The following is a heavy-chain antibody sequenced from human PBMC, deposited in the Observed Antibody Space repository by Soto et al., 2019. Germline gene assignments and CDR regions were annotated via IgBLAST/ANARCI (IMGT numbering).Heavy chain of an antibody. J-gene: IGHJ4*02. CDR2: IYYSGST. Sequence: SETLSLTCTVSGGSISSSSYYWGWIRQPPGKGLEWIGSIYYSGSTNYNPSLKSRVSISLDTSKTQFSLKLNSVTAADTAVYYCAIAQWLGYGYWGQGALVTVSS. V-gene: IGHV4-39*01. CDR1: GGSISSSSYY. D-gene: IGHD6-19*01. CDR3: AIAQWLGYGY.